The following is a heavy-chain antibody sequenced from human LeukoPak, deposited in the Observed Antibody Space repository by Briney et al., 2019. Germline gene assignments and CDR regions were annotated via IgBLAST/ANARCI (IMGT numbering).Heavy chain of an antibody. D-gene: IGHD3-10*01. J-gene: IGHJ6*03. CDR2: IYSGGST. Sequence: GGSLRLSCAASGLTFRRDWMSWVRQAPGKGLEWVSVIYSGGSTYYADSVKGRFTISRDNSKNTLYLQMNSLRAEDTAVYYCASGSGSYRTPYYYMDVWGTGTTVTVSS. CDR3: ASGSGSYRTPYYYMDV. V-gene: IGHV3-53*01. CDR1: GLTFRRDW.